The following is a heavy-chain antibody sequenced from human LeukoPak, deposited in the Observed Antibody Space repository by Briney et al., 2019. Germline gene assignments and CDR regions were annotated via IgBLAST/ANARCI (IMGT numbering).Heavy chain of an antibody. CDR2: INPSDGDT. CDR1: GYTFTDYY. Sequence: ASVKVSCKTSGYTFTDYYVQWVRQAPGQGLEWMGWINPSDGDTKSARKFQGRVTMTRDTSISTAYLELSRLTSDDTAIYYCARDCSGADCYSGYAFDTWGQGTMVTVSS. J-gene: IGHJ3*02. D-gene: IGHD2-15*01. CDR3: ARDCSGADCYSGYAFDT. V-gene: IGHV1-2*02.